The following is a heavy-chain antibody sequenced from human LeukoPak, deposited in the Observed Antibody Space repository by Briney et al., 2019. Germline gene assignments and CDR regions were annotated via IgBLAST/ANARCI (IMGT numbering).Heavy chain of an antibody. Sequence: GGSLRLSCAASGFSFSSYWMSWVRQAPGKGLEWVANIKPDGSEKYFVDSVKGRFTMSRDNAKNSLYVQMNSLRAEDTAVYYCAKDLRFCSSTSCYVGYYYYGMDVWGQGTTVTVSS. D-gene: IGHD2-2*01. CDR1: GFSFSSYW. CDR2: IKPDGSEK. V-gene: IGHV3-7*01. CDR3: AKDLRFCSSTSCYVGYYYYGMDV. J-gene: IGHJ6*02.